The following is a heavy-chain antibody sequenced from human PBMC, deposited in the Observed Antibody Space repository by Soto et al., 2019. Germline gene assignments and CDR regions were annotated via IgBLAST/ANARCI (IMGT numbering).Heavy chain of an antibody. V-gene: IGHV1-3*01. CDR1: GYTFTSYA. CDR2: INAGNGNT. Sequence: ASVKVSCKASGYTFTSYAMHWVRQAPGQRLEWMGWINAGNGNTKYSQKFQGRVTITRDTSASTAYMELSSLRSEDTAVYYCARDKVPGSYPPYYYYCGMDVWGQGTTVTVSS. CDR3: ARDKVPGSYPPYYYYCGMDV. J-gene: IGHJ6*02. D-gene: IGHD3-16*02.